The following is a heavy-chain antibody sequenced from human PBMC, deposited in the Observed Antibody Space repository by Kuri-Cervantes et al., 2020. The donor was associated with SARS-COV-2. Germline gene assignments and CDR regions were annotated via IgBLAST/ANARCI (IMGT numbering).Heavy chain of an antibody. D-gene: IGHD5-12*01. Sequence: GGSLRLSCAASGFTFSNSDMNWVRQAPGKGLEWVSGVSWNGSRTHYADSVKGRFIISRDNSRNFLYQQMNSLRPEDMAVYYCARRWATISVVWYFDLWGRGTLVTVSS. CDR3: ARRWATISVVWYFDL. V-gene: IGHV3-19*01. CDR2: VSWNGSRT. CDR1: GFTFSNSD. J-gene: IGHJ2*01.